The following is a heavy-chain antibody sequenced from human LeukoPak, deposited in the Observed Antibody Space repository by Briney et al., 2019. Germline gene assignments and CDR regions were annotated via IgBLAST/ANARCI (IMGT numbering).Heavy chain of an antibody. CDR1: GFTFSSYE. Sequence: GGSLRLSCAASGFTFSSYEMNWVRQAPGKGLEWVSYISSSGSTIYYADSVKGRFTISRDNAKNSLYLQMNSLRAEDTAVYYCARALLLWFGESSNWFDPWGQGTLVTVSS. J-gene: IGHJ5*02. V-gene: IGHV3-48*03. CDR3: ARALLLWFGESSNWFDP. D-gene: IGHD3-10*01. CDR2: ISSSGSTI.